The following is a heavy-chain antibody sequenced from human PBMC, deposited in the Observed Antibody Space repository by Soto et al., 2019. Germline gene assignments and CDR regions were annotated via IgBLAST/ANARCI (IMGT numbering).Heavy chain of an antibody. V-gene: IGHV2-70*04. CDR1: GFSLSTNEMR. Sequence: SGLTRANTTDALTLSCTFGGFSLSTNEMRVSWIRQPPGEALEWLASIDWDDDKFYSTSLKTRLAIPKDTSKNQVVLTMANMDPVDTAAYYCARLPPHYGGYFDFWGQGTLVTVSS. CDR2: IDWDDDK. J-gene: IGHJ4*03. D-gene: IGHD4-17*01. CDR3: ARLPPHYGGYFDF.